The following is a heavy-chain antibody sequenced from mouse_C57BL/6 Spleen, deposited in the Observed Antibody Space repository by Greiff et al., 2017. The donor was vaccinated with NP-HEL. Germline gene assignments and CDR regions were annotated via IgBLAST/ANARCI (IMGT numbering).Heavy chain of an antibody. CDR1: GFTFSSYG. Sequence: EVKLMESGGDLVKPGGSLKLSCAASGFTFSSYGMSWVRQTPDKRLEWVATISSGGSYTYYPDSVKGRFTISRDNAKNTLYLQMSSLKSEDTAMYYCARRGYGSSSDWYFDVWGTGTTVTVSS. V-gene: IGHV5-6*02. CDR2: ISSGGSYT. D-gene: IGHD1-1*01. CDR3: ARRGYGSSSDWYFDV. J-gene: IGHJ1*03.